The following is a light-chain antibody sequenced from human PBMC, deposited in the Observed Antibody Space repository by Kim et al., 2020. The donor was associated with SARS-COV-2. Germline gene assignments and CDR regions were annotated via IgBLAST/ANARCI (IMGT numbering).Light chain of an antibody. V-gene: IGKV3-15*01. J-gene: IGKJ2*01. CDR2: GAS. CDR1: QSVSSN. CDR3: QQYNNWPYT. Sequence: DIVMTQSPGSLAVSPGERATLSCRASQSVSSNLAWYQQKPGQAPRLLIYGASTRATGIPARFSGSGSGTEFTLTISSLQSEDFAVYYCQQYNNWPYTFGQGTKLEI.